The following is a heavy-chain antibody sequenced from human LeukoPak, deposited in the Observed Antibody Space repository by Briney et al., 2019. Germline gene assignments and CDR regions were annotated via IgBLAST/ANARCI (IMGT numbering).Heavy chain of an antibody. J-gene: IGHJ4*02. V-gene: IGHV1-8*02. CDR3: ARGYDSSGYDDGGN. Sequence: ASVKVSCKASGYTFTSYGISWVRQAPGQGLEWMGWMNPKSGKTGYVQKFQGRVIMTRDISISTAYMELSRLRSDDTAVYYCARGYDSSGYDDGGNWGQGTLVTVSS. D-gene: IGHD3-22*01. CDR2: MNPKSGKT. CDR1: GYTFTSYG.